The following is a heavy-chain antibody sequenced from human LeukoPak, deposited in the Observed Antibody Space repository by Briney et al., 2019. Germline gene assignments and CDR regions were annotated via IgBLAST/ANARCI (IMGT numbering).Heavy chain of an antibody. CDR1: GGSLSSGGYY. J-gene: IGHJ4*02. CDR2: IYYSGST. CDR3: ARVTVQLGYCSGGSCLFDY. V-gene: IGHV4-31*03. Sequence: SQTLSLTCTVSGGSLSSGGYYWSWIRQHPGKGLEWIGYIYYSGSTYYNPSLKSRVTISVDTSKNQFSLKLSSVTAADTAVYYCARVTVQLGYCSGGSCLFDYWGQGTLVTVSS. D-gene: IGHD2-15*01.